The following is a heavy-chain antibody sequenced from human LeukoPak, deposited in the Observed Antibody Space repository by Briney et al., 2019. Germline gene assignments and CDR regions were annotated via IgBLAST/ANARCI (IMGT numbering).Heavy chain of an antibody. CDR3: ASEGRSGSPQDY. CDR1: GGSFSGYY. CDR2: INHSGST. V-gene: IGHV4-34*01. J-gene: IGHJ4*02. Sequence: SETLSLTCAVYGGSFSGYYWSWIRQPPGKGLEWIGEINHSGSTNYNPSLKSRVTISVDTSKNQFSLKLSSVIAADTAVYYCASEGRSGSPQDYWGQGTLVTVSS. D-gene: IGHD1-26*01.